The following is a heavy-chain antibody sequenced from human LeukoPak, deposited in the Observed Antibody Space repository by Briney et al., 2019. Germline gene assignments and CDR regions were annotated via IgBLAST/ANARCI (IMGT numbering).Heavy chain of an antibody. CDR3: ATDRYSSGWSPN. CDR2: IIPIFGTA. D-gene: IGHD6-19*01. Sequence: SVKVSCKASGGTFSSYAISWVRQAPGQGPEWMGGIIPIFGTANYAQKFQGRVTITADKSTSTAYMELSSLRSEDTAVYYCATDRYSSGWSPNWGQGTLVTVSS. CDR1: GGTFSSYA. J-gene: IGHJ4*02. V-gene: IGHV1-69*06.